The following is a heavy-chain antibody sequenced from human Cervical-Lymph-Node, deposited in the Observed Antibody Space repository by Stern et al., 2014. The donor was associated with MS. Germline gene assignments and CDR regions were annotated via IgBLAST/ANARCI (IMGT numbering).Heavy chain of an antibody. CDR2: IWYDGRNK. D-gene: IGHD2-15*01. CDR3: ARDRHDLGYCSGGSCYLPDY. J-gene: IGHJ4*02. V-gene: IGHV3-33*01. CDR1: GFTFSSYG. Sequence: VQLVESGGGVVQPGRSLRLSCAASGFTFSSYGMHWVRQAPGKGLEWVAVIWYDGRNKYYAGSVKGRFTISRDNSKNPLYLQMNSLRAEDTAVYYCARDRHDLGYCSGGSCYLPDYWGQGTLVTVSS.